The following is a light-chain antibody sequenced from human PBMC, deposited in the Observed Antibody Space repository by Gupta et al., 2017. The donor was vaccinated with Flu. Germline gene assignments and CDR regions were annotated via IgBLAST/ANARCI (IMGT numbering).Light chain of an antibody. CDR1: QRISRN. CDR2: GAS. CDR3: QQYDDCPRT. Sequence: PATVSVSPGERATLSCRASQRISRNLAWFQQKPGQAPRLLIYGASTRATGVPARFSGSGSGTEFTLTISSLQSEDIAVYYCQQYDDCPRTFGQGTKLEIK. V-gene: IGKV3-15*01. J-gene: IGKJ2*01.